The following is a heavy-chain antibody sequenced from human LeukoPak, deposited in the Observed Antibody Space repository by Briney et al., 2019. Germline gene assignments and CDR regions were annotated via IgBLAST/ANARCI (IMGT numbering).Heavy chain of an antibody. Sequence: SVKVSCKXSGGTFSSYAISWVRQAPGQGLEGMGGIIPIFGTANYAQKFQGRVTITADESTSTAYMELSSLRSEDTAVYYCARDHRSSGSSFDYWGQGTLVTVSS. D-gene: IGHD1-26*01. CDR2: IIPIFGTA. CDR3: ARDHRSSGSSFDY. J-gene: IGHJ4*02. V-gene: IGHV1-69*13. CDR1: GGTFSSYA.